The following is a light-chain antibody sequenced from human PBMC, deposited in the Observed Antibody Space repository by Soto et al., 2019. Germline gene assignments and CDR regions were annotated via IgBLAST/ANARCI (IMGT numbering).Light chain of an antibody. Sequence: QSALTQPASVSGSPGQSITISCTGTSSDIGYYNYVSWYQQHPGKATKVMIYDVSNRPSGVSNRFSGSKSANTASLTISGLQAEDEADYYCSAYTTSSTVVFGTGTKLTVL. J-gene: IGLJ1*01. CDR2: DVS. V-gene: IGLV2-14*03. CDR1: SSDIGYYNY. CDR3: SAYTTSSTVV.